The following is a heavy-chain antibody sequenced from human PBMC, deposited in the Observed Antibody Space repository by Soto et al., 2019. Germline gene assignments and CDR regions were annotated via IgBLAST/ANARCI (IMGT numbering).Heavy chain of an antibody. D-gene: IGHD6-13*01. J-gene: IGHJ4*02. CDR2: IYYSGST. CDR3: ARSPPGQQLVDY. Sequence: PSETLSVTCTVSGGSISSYYWSWIRQPPGKGLEWIGYIYYSGSTNYNPSLKSRVTISVDTSKNQFSLKLSSVTAADTAVYYCARSPPGQQLVDYWGQGTLVTVSS. V-gene: IGHV4-59*01. CDR1: GGSISSYY.